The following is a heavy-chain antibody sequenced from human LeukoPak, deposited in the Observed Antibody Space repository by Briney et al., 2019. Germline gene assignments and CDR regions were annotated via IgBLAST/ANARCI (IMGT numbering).Heavy chain of an antibody. D-gene: IGHD1-1*01. Sequence: GSLRLSCSASGFPFNNYAMSWVRQAPGMGLEWLSYVSGSGGATYYAASVKGRFTISRDNSKNTVYLQMGSLRAEDTAVYYCARNRGGTYKYYMDVWGNGTTVTVSS. CDR1: GFPFNNYA. J-gene: IGHJ6*03. CDR3: ARNRGGTYKYYMDV. V-gene: IGHV3-23*01. CDR2: VSGSGGAT.